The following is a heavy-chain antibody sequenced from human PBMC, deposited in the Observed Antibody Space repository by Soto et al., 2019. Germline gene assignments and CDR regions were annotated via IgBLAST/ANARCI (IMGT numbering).Heavy chain of an antibody. CDR3: AKFSEGGSRYCYYGMDV. CDR1: GFTFSSYA. Sequence: GGSLRLSCAASGFTFSSYAMSWVRQAPGKGLEWVSAISGSGGSTYYADSVKGRFTISRDNSKNTLYLQMNSLRAEDTAVYYCAKFSEGGSRYCYYGMDVWGQGTTVTVSS. J-gene: IGHJ6*02. CDR2: ISGSGGST. V-gene: IGHV3-23*01.